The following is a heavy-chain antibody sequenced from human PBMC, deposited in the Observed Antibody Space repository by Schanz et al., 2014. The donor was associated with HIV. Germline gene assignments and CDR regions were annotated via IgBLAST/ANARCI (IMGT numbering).Heavy chain of an antibody. V-gene: IGHV3-23*04. CDR3: AKPEYDSSGNSQSHFDY. Sequence: EVQLVESGGGLVKPGRSLRLSCTASGFTFGDYPMSWFRQAPGKGLEWLSTLSGSGDRTYYADSVKGRFTISRDNSKNTLYLQMTTLRTEDTAVYYCAKPEYDSSGNSQSHFDYWGQGTLVTVSS. CDR1: GFTFGDYP. J-gene: IGHJ4*02. D-gene: IGHD3-22*01. CDR2: LSGSGDRT.